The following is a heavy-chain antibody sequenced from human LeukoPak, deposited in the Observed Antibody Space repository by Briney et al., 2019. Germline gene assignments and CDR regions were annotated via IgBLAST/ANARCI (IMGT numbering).Heavy chain of an antibody. CDR2: INSDGSWT. CDR1: GNYW. D-gene: IGHD1-26*01. J-gene: IGHJ4*02. Sequence: GGSLRLSCAASGNYWMHWVRQVPGKGLVWVSHINSDGSWTSYADSVKGRFTISKDNAKNTVYLQMNSLRAEDTAVYYCAKGGSYPIDCWGQGALVTVSS. V-gene: IGHV3-74*01. CDR3: AKGGSYPIDC.